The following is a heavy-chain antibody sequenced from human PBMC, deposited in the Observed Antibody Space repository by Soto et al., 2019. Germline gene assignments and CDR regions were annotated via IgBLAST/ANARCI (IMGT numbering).Heavy chain of an antibody. D-gene: IGHD3-10*01. CDR3: AKGVHYYGSGSYYTEPSYYFDY. CDR1: GFTFSSYG. Sequence: GGSLRLSCAASGFTFSSYGMHWVRQAPGKGLEWVAVISYDGSNKYYADSVKGRFTISRDNSKNTLYLQMNSLRAEDTAVYYCAKGVHYYGSGSYYTEPSYYFDYWGQGTLVTVSS. J-gene: IGHJ4*02. CDR2: ISYDGSNK. V-gene: IGHV3-30*18.